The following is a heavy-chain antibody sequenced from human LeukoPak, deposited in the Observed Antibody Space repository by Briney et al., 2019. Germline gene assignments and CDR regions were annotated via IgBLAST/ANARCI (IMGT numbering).Heavy chain of an antibody. J-gene: IGHJ4*02. CDR3: ARDQTPFV. Sequence: GGSLRLSCAASGFTYSNYWMTWVRQAPGKGLEWVANIKQDGSEQYYVDSVKGRFTISRDNAKNSLYLQMNSLRAEDTAVYYCARDQTPFVWGQGTLVTVSS. V-gene: IGHV3-7*01. CDR1: GFTYSNYW. CDR2: IKQDGSEQ.